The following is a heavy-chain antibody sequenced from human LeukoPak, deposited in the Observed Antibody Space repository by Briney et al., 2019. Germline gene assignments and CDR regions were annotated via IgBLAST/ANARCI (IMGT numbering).Heavy chain of an antibody. Sequence: GGSLRLSCAASGFTFSDSYMSWIRQAPGKGLEYVSYISNSGSTIYYVDSVEGRFTISRDNAKNSLYLQMNSLRVEDTAVYYCAREGLVHDAFDIWGQGTMVTVSS. D-gene: IGHD3/OR15-3a*01. J-gene: IGHJ3*02. CDR1: GFTFSDSY. CDR2: ISNSGSTI. CDR3: AREGLVHDAFDI. V-gene: IGHV3-11*04.